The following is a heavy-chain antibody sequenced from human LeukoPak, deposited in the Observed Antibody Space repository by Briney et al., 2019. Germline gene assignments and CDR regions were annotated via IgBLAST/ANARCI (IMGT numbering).Heavy chain of an antibody. V-gene: IGHV3-21*01. CDR1: GFXLSSYT. Sequence: GGSLRLSCAASGFXLSSYTMNWVRQAPGKGLKWVSSISSSGSYIYYADSVKGRFTISRDNAKNSLYLQMNSLRAEDTAVYYCAREDYGDSVFYYWGQGALGTVSS. CDR2: ISSSGSYI. J-gene: IGHJ4*02. D-gene: IGHD4-17*01. CDR3: AREDYGDSVFYY.